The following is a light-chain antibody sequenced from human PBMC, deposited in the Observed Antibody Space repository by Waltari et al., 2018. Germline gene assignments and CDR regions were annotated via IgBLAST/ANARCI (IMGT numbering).Light chain of an antibody. CDR3: CSYVSNTYV. CDR2: EGT. V-gene: IGLV2-23*01. Sequence: QSARTPPASGSPSPGQSITRPCPRPTSDVCSSTLLAWYQQHPGKAPKLIIFEGTKRPSGVSNRVFASKSGNTASLTISGLQADDEADYHCCSYVSNTYVFGTGTKVTVL. CDR1: TSDVCSSTL. J-gene: IGLJ1*01.